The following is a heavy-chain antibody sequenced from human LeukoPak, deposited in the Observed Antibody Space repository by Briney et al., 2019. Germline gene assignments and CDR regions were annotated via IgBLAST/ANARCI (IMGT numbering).Heavy chain of an antibody. CDR2: ISADRTNT. CDR3: VCSVAGRPF. J-gene: IGHJ4*02. D-gene: IGHD6-6*01. CDR1: GFTFSTNW. Sequence: GGSLRLSCAASGFTFSTNWMHWARQAPGKRLVWVSRISADRTNTAYADSVKGRFTVSRDNAKNTLYLQMNSLRAEDTALYYCVCSVAGRPFWGQGTLVTVSS. V-gene: IGHV3-74*01.